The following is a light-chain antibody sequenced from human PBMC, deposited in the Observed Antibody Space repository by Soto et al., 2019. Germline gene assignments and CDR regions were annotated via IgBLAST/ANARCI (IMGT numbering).Light chain of an antibody. CDR1: QDISDV. CDR3: QQFYDLPIT. J-gene: IGKJ5*01. CDR2: DAS. V-gene: IGKV1-33*01. Sequence: DIQMTQYPSALSASVGDRVTITCQASQDISDVLNWYQQQPGKAPKVLIYDASKLQTGVPSRFSGRGSGKDFTFTISSLQPDDSGTYYCQQFYDLPITFGQGRLPEI.